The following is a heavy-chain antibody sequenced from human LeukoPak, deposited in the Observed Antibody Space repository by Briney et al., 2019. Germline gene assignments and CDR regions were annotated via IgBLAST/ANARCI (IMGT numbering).Heavy chain of an antibody. Sequence: RAGGSLRLSCAASGFTFSSYSMNWVRQAPGKGLEWVSYISSSSSTIYYADSVKGRFTISRDNAKNSLYLQMNSLRAEDTAVYYCARGPRITIFGVVTPRWFDPWGQGTLVTVSS. D-gene: IGHD3-3*01. J-gene: IGHJ5*02. V-gene: IGHV3-48*01. CDR1: GFTFSSYS. CDR3: ARGPRITIFGVVTPRWFDP. CDR2: ISSSSSTI.